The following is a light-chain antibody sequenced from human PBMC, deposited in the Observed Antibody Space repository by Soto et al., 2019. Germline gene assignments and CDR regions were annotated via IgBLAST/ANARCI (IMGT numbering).Light chain of an antibody. V-gene: IGLV2-23*02. CDR2: EVN. CDR3: CSYVSSSTSSVV. Sequence: QSALTQPASVSGSPRQSITISCTGTSSDVGSYNLVSWYQQHPGKAPKLMIYEVNKRPLGVSNRFSGSKSGNTASLTISGLQAEDEADYYCCSYVSSSTSSVVFGGGTKVTVL. J-gene: IGLJ2*01. CDR1: SSDVGSYNL.